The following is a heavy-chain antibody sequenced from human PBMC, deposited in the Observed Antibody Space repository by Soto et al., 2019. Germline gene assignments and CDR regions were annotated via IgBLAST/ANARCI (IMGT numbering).Heavy chain of an antibody. CDR2: IYPGDSDT. V-gene: IGHV5-51*01. Sequence: PGESLKISCKGSGYSFSFYWIAWVRQMPGKGLEWMGIIYPGDSDTRYSPSFQGQVTISADKSISTAYLQWSSLKAADTAVYYCARDSLTGNYFDPWGQGTLVTVSS. D-gene: IGHD1-7*01. CDR1: GYSFSFYW. CDR3: ARDSLTGNYFDP. J-gene: IGHJ5*02.